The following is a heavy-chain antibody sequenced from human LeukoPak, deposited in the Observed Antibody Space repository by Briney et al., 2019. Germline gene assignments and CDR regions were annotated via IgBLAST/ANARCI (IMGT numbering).Heavy chain of an antibody. CDR3: ARRKAARPHYYYYGMDV. D-gene: IGHD6-6*01. J-gene: IGHJ6*02. CDR2: IIPIFGTA. Sequence: GASVKVSCKASGGTFSSYAISWVRRAPGQGLEWMGGIIPIFGTANYALKFQGRVTITADESTSTAYMELSSLRSEDTAVYYCARRKAARPHYYYYGMDVWGQGPRSPSP. V-gene: IGHV1-69*13. CDR1: GGTFSSYA.